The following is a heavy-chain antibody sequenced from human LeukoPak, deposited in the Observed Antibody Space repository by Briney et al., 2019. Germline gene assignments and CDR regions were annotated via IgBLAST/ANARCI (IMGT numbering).Heavy chain of an antibody. J-gene: IGHJ4*02. Sequence: RPSETLSLTGTDSGGSMSSYYWSWIRQPPGKGPESIGYIFYSGGTNYNPSLKSRVTLSVDTSKNQFSLKLGSVTAADTAVYYCARQPYMLGAYYFDYWGQGTLVTVSS. CDR3: ARQPYMLGAYYFDY. CDR1: GGSMSSYY. D-gene: IGHD1-26*01. V-gene: IGHV4-59*08. CDR2: IFYSGGT.